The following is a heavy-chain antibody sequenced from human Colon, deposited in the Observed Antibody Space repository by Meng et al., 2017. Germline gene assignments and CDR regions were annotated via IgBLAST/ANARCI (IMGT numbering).Heavy chain of an antibody. Sequence: SVKVSCKASGGTFTNYAFSWVRQAPGRGLEWMGEIIPMFGTASYAQKFQGRVTITADKSTSTASMELSSLRSEDTAVYYCARDTRHYDILTPDVFDIWGQGTMVTVSS. CDR1: GGTFTNYA. V-gene: IGHV1-69*06. CDR2: IIPMFGTA. D-gene: IGHD3-9*01. J-gene: IGHJ3*02. CDR3: ARDTRHYDILTPDVFDI.